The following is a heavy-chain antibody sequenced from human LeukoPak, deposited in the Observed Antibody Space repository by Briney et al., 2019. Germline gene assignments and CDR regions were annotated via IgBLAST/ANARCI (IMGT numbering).Heavy chain of an antibody. CDR2: ISAYNGNT. CDR3: ARSAGVYHDKVDY. D-gene: IGHD5/OR15-5a*01. V-gene: IGHV1-18*04. Sequence: ASVTVSCKASGYTFTGYYMHWVRQAPGQGLEWMGWISAYNGNTNYAQKLQGRVTMTTDTSTSTAYMELRSLRSDDTAVYYCARSAGVYHDKVDYWGQGTLVTVSS. J-gene: IGHJ4*02. CDR1: GYTFTGYY.